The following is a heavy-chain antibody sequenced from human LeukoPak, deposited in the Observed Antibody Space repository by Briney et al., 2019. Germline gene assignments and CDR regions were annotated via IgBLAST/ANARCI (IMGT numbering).Heavy chain of an antibody. J-gene: IGHJ4*02. CDR1: GFTVSSNY. V-gene: IGHV3-48*04. D-gene: IGHD5-12*01. CDR3: VRGGYRGFDYEY. Sequence: GGSLRLSCAASGFTVSSNYMSWVRQAPGKGLEWVSYISSTRHTIYYADSVKGRFTISRDNAKNSLYLQMNSLRAEDTAVYYCVRGGYRGFDYEYWGQGTLVTVSS. CDR2: ISSTRHTI.